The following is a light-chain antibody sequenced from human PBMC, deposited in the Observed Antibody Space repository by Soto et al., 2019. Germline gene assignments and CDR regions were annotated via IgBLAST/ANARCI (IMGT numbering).Light chain of an antibody. V-gene: IGKV3-11*01. Sequence: EIVLTQSPATLSLSPGERATLSCRASQSVSSYLAWYQQKPGQAPRLLIYDASNRATGIPARFSGSGSGTDFTPTISSLEPEDFAVYYCQQRSNGPPYTFGQGTKREIK. J-gene: IGKJ2*01. CDR3: QQRSNGPPYT. CDR2: DAS. CDR1: QSVSSY.